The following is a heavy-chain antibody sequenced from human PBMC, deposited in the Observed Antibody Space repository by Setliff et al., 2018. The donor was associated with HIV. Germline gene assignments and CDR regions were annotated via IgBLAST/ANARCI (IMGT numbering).Heavy chain of an antibody. V-gene: IGHV1-46*01. CDR3: ARVEYYYDSSGYYYDY. CDR1: GYTFTSYY. D-gene: IGHD3-22*01. J-gene: IGHJ4*02. Sequence: ASVKVSCKASGYTFTSYYMHWVRQAPGQGLAWMGIINPSGGSTSYAQKFQGRVTMTRDTSTSTVYMELSSLRSEDTAVYYCARVEYYYDSSGYYYDYWGQGTLVTVS. CDR2: INPSGGST.